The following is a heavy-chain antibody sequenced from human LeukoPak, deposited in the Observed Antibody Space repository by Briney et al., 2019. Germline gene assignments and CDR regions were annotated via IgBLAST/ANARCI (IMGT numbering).Heavy chain of an antibody. CDR3: ARAPSGDYVAY. Sequence: PSETLSLTCTVSGGSISSYYWSWIRQPPGKGLEWIGYIYCSGSTNYNPSLKSRVTISVDTSKNQFSLKLSSVTAADTAVYYCARAPSGDYVAYWGQGTLVTVSS. J-gene: IGHJ4*02. V-gene: IGHV4-59*01. CDR2: IYCSGST. CDR1: GGSISSYY. D-gene: IGHD4-17*01.